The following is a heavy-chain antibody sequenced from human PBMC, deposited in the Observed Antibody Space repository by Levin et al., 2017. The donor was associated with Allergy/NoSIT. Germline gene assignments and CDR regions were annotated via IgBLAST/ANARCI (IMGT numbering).Heavy chain of an antibody. V-gene: IGHV3-23*01. D-gene: IGHD6-19*01. CDR3: AKEDRSGWSYFDY. Sequence: GGSLRLSCAASGFTFNSYAMSWVRQAPGKGLEWVSTISAGGGSTYYADSVKGRFTISRDNSKNTLYLQMNSLRAEDTAVYFCAKEDRSGWSYFDYWGQGTLVTVSS. J-gene: IGHJ4*02. CDR2: ISAGGGST. CDR1: GFTFNSYA.